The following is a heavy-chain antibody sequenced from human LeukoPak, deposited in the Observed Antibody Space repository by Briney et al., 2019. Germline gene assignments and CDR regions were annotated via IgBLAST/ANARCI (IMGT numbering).Heavy chain of an antibody. CDR1: GGSFSGYY. V-gene: IGHV4-34*01. Sequence: PSETLSLTCAVYGGSFSGYYWSWIRQPPGKGLEWIGEINHSGSTNYNPSLKSRVTISVDTSKNQFSLKLSSVTAADTAVYYCARRPRLYYYYYGMDVWAKGPRSPSP. D-gene: IGHD4-11*01. J-gene: IGHJ6*02. CDR2: INHSGST. CDR3: ARRPRLYYYYYGMDV.